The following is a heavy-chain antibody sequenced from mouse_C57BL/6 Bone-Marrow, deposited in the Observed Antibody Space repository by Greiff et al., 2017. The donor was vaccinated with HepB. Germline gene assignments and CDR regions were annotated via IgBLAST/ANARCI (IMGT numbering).Heavy chain of an antibody. V-gene: IGHV7-1*01. D-gene: IGHD2-2*01. CDR3: ARDAGYRWYFDV. Sequence: EVQLVESGGGLVQSGRSLRLSCATSGFTFSDFYMEWVRQAPGKGLEWIAASRNKANDYTTEYSASVKGRFIVSRDTSQSILYLQMNALRAEDTAIYYCARDAGYRWYFDVWGTGTTVTVSS. CDR2: SRNKANDYTT. J-gene: IGHJ1*03. CDR1: GFTFSDFY.